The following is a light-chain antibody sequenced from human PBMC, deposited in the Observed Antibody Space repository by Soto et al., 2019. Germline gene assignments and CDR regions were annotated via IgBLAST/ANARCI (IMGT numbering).Light chain of an antibody. CDR2: AAS. V-gene: IGKV1-27*01. CDR3: KRYNSYPPLT. CDR1: QVISNE. J-gene: IGKJ4*01. Sequence: DIQMTPAPSSLSASVGDRVTSTCRASQVISNELAWYQQKPGKVPKLLIYAASTLHSGVPSRFSGSGSGTDFTITISSLEPEDVATYERKRYNSYPPLTFRGGTKMEI.